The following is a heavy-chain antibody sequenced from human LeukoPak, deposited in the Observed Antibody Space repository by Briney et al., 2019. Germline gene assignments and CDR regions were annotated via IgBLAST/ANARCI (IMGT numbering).Heavy chain of an antibody. Sequence: GGSLRLSCAASGFTFSSYSMNWVRQAPGKGLEWVSAISGSGGSTYYADSVKGRFTISRDNSKNTLYLQMNSLRAEDTAVYYCAKEQAYGDYFDYWGQGTLVTVSS. CDR3: AKEQAYGDYFDY. J-gene: IGHJ4*02. CDR1: GFTFSSYS. V-gene: IGHV3-23*01. D-gene: IGHD4-17*01. CDR2: ISGSGGST.